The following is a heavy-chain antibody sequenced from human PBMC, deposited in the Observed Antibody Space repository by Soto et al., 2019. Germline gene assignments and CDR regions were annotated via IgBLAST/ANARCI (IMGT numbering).Heavy chain of an antibody. CDR1: GFTFSNYA. J-gene: IGHJ4*02. CDR2: ITRTDST. Sequence: EVQLLESGGGLVQPGGSLRHSCTASGFTFSNYAMSWVRQAPGKGLEWVSAITRTDSTYYADSVKGRFTISRDNSRNTLYLQMNSLGAEDAALYYCAKALVGEVGATDYWGQGTLVTVSS. D-gene: IGHD1-26*01. CDR3: AKALVGEVGATDY. V-gene: IGHV3-23*01.